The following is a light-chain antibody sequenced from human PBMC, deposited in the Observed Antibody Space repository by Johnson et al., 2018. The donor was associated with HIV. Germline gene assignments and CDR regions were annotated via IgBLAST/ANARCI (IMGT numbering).Light chain of an antibody. V-gene: IGLV1-51*01. CDR2: DNN. CDR1: SSNIGNSY. J-gene: IGLJ1*01. Sequence: QSVLTQPPSVSAAPGQKVTISCSGSSSNIGNSYVSWYQQLPGTAPKLLIYDNNKRPSGIADRFSASKSGTSATLDITGLQPGDEADYYCGAWDSGLTARFVFGSGTTITIL. CDR3: GAWDSGLTARFV.